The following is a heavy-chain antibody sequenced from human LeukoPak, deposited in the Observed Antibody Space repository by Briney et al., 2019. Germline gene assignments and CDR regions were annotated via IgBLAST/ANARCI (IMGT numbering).Heavy chain of an antibody. CDR2: IYYSGSN. V-gene: IGHV4-59*01. J-gene: IGHJ6*02. CDR1: GGSIVGYY. CDR3: ARATYYYDSSSSYWYYGMDV. D-gene: IGHD3-22*01. Sequence: LSLTCTVSGGSIVGYYWSWLRQPPGKGLEWIGYIYYSGSNKYNPSLKSQHTISVDTSKTQFSLMQCSVTAADTAVYYCARATYYYDSSSSYWYYGMDVWGQGXXXXVS.